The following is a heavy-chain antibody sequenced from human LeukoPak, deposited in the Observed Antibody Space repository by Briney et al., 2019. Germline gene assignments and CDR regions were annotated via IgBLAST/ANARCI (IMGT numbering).Heavy chain of an antibody. J-gene: IGHJ4*02. Sequence: GGSLRLSCAASGFTFSSYAMNWVRQAPGKGLEWVAVTSYDGSDKYYADSVKGRFTISRDNSKNTLYLQMNSLRAEDTAVYYCARVAAWDRGGYLCDYWGEGSLVTASS. CDR3: ARVAAWDRGGYLCDY. D-gene: IGHD3-22*01. V-gene: IGHV3-30-3*01. CDR2: TSYDGSDK. CDR1: GFTFSSYA.